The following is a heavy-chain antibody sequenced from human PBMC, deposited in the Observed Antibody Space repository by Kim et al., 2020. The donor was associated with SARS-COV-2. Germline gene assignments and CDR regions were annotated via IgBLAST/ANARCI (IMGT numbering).Heavy chain of an antibody. CDR2: IFGDST. V-gene: IGHV3-23*01. Sequence: VGSLRLSCSASGFTLSTYAMNWVRQAPGKGLEWVSGIFGDSTYYADSVKGRLTISRDNSKNTVYLQMNSLRAEDTAVYYCATLSGGLSPLDVWGQGTTLT. CDR3: ATLSGGLSPLDV. CDR1: GFTLSTYA. J-gene: IGHJ6*02. D-gene: IGHD3-16*02.